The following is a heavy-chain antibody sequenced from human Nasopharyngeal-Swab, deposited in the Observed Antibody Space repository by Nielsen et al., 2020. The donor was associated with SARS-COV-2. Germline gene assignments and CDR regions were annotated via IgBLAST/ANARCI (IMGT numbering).Heavy chain of an antibody. CDR2: ISYDGSNK. D-gene: IGHD3-22*01. V-gene: IGHV3-30*04. J-gene: IGHJ4*02. CDR1: GFTFSSYA. Sequence: GESLKISCAASGFTFSSYAMHWVRQAPGKGPEWVAVISYDGSNKYYADSVKGRFTISRDNSKNTLYLQMNSLRAEDTAVYYCARVQGIVVVQPFDYWGQGTLVTVSS. CDR3: ARVQGIVVVQPFDY.